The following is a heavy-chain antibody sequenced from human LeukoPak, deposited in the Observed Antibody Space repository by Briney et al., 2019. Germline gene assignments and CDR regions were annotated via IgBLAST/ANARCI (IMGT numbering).Heavy chain of an antibody. CDR3: AHRPGLRYFDWLFPQGWFDP. V-gene: IGHV2-5*02. CDR2: IYLDDGK. J-gene: IGHJ5*02. CDR1: GFSLSTSGVG. D-gene: IGHD3-9*01. Sequence: SGPTLVNPTQTLTLTCTFSGFSLSTSGVGVGWIRQPPGKALEWLALIYLDDGKRYSPSLKSRLTIIKDTSKNQVVLTMTNMDPVDTATYYCAHRPGLRYFDWLFPQGWFDPWGQETLVTVS.